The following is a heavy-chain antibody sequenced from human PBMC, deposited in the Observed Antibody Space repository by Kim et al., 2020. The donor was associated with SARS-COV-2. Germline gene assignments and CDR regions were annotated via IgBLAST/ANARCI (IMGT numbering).Heavy chain of an antibody. CDR1: GGSFSGYY. J-gene: IGHJ4*02. CDR2: INHSGST. CDR3: ARGRNSRYFDY. Sequence: SETLSLTCAVYGGSFSGYYWSWIRQPPGKGLEWIGEINHSGSTNYNPSLKSRVTISVDTSKNQFSLKLSSVTAADTAVYYCARGRNSRYFDYWGQGTLVT. V-gene: IGHV4-34*01.